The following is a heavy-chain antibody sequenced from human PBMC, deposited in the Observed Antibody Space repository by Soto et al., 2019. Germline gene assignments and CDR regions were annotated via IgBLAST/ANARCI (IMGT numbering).Heavy chain of an antibody. CDR1: GYSFDSYA. CDR3: ARENDPYGFDL. V-gene: IGHV1-18*01. J-gene: IGHJ3*01. CDR2: IGSGDT. Sequence: HVQLVQSGATQEKPGASVKVSCEAFGYSFDSYAYIWVRQAPGQGLEWLGRIGSGDTNYAQRLHGRVTMTTDTSTNTAYMEVRSLRYDDTALYYCARENDPYGFDLWGQGTMVTVSS.